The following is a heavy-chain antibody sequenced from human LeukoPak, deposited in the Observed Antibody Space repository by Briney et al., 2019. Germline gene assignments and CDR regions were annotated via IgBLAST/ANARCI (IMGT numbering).Heavy chain of an antibody. CDR1: GDIVSSNNAA. CDR2: AYYRSSLQI. D-gene: IGHD3-10*01. V-gene: IGHV6-1*01. Sequence: SQTLSLTCALSGDIVSSNNAAWNWIRQSPSRGLEWLGRAYYRSSLQIDYAVSMTIRITINPDTSKNQFSLELASVTPEDTAVYYCTRDFTVTHFDFWDQGNLVTVSS. J-gene: IGHJ4*02. CDR3: TRDFTVTHFDF.